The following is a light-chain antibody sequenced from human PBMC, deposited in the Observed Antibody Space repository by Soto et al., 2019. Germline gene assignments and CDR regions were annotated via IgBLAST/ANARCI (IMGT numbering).Light chain of an antibody. V-gene: IGKV3-15*01. CDR3: QEYNSWPPWT. CDR2: DAS. CDR1: QSVSTN. J-gene: IGKJ1*01. Sequence: EILMTQSPVTLSVPPGERATLSCRASQSVSTNLAWYQQQPGQAPRLLIYDASSRATGIPARFSGRGSGTDFTLTVGSLQSEDFAVYYCQEYNSWPPWTFGQGTKVVI.